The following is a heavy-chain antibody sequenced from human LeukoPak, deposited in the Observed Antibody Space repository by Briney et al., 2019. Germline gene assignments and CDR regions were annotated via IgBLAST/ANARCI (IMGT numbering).Heavy chain of an antibody. D-gene: IGHD1-26*01. CDR2: ISGGGGST. Sequence: GGSLRLSCAASGFTFSSYALNWVRQAPGKGLEWVSTISGGGGSTYYADSVKGRFTISRDNSKNTLYLQVNSLRAEDTAVYYCAKGGKWDVTPFDYWGQGTLVTVSS. J-gene: IGHJ4*02. CDR1: GFTFSSYA. CDR3: AKGGKWDVTPFDY. V-gene: IGHV3-23*01.